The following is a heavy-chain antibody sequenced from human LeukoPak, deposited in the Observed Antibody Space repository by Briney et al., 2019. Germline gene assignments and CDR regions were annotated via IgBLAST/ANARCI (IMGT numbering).Heavy chain of an antibody. Sequence: ASVKVSCKASGYTFTGYYMHWVRQAPGQGPEWMGVISPSGGSTTYAQKFQGRVTLTRDMSTSTDYLELSSLRSEDTAVYYCARGNKDYGDYARGLSDYWGQGTLVTVSS. J-gene: IGHJ4*02. V-gene: IGHV1-46*01. CDR2: ISPSGGST. CDR1: GYTFTGYY. D-gene: IGHD4-17*01. CDR3: ARGNKDYGDYARGLSDY.